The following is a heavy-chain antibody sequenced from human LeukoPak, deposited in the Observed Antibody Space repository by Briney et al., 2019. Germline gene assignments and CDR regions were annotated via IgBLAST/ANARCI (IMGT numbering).Heavy chain of an antibody. CDR3: ARVVVVPAAMVAFDI. CDR1: GGSISSYY. Sequence: SETLSLTYTVSGGSISSYYWSWIRQPPGKGLEWIGYIYYSGSTNYNPSLKSRVTVSVDTSKNQFSLKLSSVTAADTAVYYCARVVVVPAAMVAFDIWGQGTMVTVSS. V-gene: IGHV4-59*01. CDR2: IYYSGST. D-gene: IGHD2-2*01. J-gene: IGHJ3*02.